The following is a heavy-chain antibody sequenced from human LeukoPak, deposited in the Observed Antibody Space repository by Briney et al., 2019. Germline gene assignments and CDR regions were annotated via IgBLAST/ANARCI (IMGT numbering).Heavy chain of an antibody. D-gene: IGHD3-3*01. CDR1: GFTFSSYA. CDR2: ISGSGGST. J-gene: IGHJ4*02. CDR3: AKLAAVYDFWSGYEDY. V-gene: IGHV3-23*01. Sequence: PGGSLRLSCAASGFTFSSYAMSWVRQAPGKGLEWVSAISGSGGSTYYADSVKGRFTISRDNFKNTLYLQMNSLRAEDTAVYYCAKLAAVYDFWSGYEDYWGQGTLVTVSS.